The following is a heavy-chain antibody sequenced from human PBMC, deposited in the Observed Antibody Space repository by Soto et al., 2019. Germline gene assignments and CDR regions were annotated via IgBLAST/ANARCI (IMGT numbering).Heavy chain of an antibody. Sequence: QVQLQESGPGLVKPSETLTLTCTVSGGSVNNGNYYWSWIRQPPGKGLECIGHIYYSGSTNYNPPLKSRVIISIDTSKKQFSLKLSSVTAADTAVYFCARDPGVGLSARWFDPWGQGALVTVSS. V-gene: IGHV4-61*01. D-gene: IGHD2-8*01. CDR1: GGSVNNGNYY. CDR3: ARDPGVGLSARWFDP. J-gene: IGHJ5*02. CDR2: IYYSGST.